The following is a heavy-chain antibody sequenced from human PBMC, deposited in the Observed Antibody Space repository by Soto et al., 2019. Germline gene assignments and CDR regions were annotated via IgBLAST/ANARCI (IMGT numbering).Heavy chain of an antibody. D-gene: IGHD2-2*01. Sequence: EVQLLESGGDLVQPGGSLRLSCAASGFTFSSYAMSWVRQAPGKGLEWVSTISGRGDDTYYTDSVKGRFTISRDNSKNTLYVHMNSLRAEDTAVYYCARAQPTLSSSYFDYWGQGTLVTVSS. J-gene: IGHJ4*02. V-gene: IGHV3-23*01. CDR3: ARAQPTLSSSYFDY. CDR2: ISGRGDDT. CDR1: GFTFSSYA.